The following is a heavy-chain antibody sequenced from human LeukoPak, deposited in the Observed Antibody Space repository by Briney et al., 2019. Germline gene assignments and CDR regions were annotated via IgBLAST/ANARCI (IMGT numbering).Heavy chain of an antibody. CDR2: ISQSGST. CDR1: GGSFSFYY. V-gene: IGHV4-34*01. D-gene: IGHD6-19*01. Sequence: SETLSLTCGVSGGSFSFYYWSWIRQPPGKGLEWIGEISQSGSTNYNPSLKSRVNISLDTSENQFSLKLSSVTAADTAVYYCARSLRIAVAGTFAGGWFDPWGQGTLVTVSS. CDR3: ARSLRIAVAGTFAGGWFDP. J-gene: IGHJ5*02.